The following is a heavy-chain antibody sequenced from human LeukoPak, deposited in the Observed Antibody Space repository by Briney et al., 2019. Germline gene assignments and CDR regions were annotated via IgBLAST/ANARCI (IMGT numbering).Heavy chain of an antibody. D-gene: IGHD6-13*01. J-gene: IGHJ4*02. Sequence: GGSLRLSCAASGFTFSSYAMSWVRQAPGKGLEWVAVISYDGSDKYYADSVKGRFTISRDNSKNTLYLQINSLRAEDTAVYYCARDRDLGAAGYHFDNWGQGTLVTVSS. CDR3: ARDRDLGAAGYHFDN. CDR1: GFTFSSYA. V-gene: IGHV3-30-3*01. CDR2: ISYDGSDK.